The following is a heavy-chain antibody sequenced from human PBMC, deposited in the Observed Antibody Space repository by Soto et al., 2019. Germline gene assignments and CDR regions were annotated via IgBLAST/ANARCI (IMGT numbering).Heavy chain of an antibody. CDR3: ARDGGYSYGVYYYYYGMDV. V-gene: IGHV4-61*01. J-gene: IGHJ6*02. Sequence: PSETLSLTCTVSGGSVSSGSYYWSWIRQPPGKGLEWIGYIYYSGSTNYNPSLKSRVTISVDTSKNQSSLKLSSVTAADTAVYYCARDGGYSYGVYYYYYGMDVWGQGTTVTVSS. D-gene: IGHD5-18*01. CDR1: GGSVSSGSYY. CDR2: IYYSGST.